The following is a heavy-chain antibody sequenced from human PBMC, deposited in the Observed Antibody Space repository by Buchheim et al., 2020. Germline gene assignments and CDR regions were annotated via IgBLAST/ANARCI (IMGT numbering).Heavy chain of an antibody. V-gene: IGHV3-20*01. D-gene: IGHD5-18*01. CDR1: GFTFDDYG. CDR2: INWNGGTT. J-gene: IGHJ4*02. CDR3: ARDRYRYGYATSFDN. Sequence: EVQLMESGGGVVRPGGSLRLSCAASGFTFDDYGMSWVRQAPGKGLEWVSGINWNGGTTGYADSVKGRFTISRDNAQNSLYLQMNSLRGEDTAFYHCARDRYRYGYATSFDNWGQGTL.